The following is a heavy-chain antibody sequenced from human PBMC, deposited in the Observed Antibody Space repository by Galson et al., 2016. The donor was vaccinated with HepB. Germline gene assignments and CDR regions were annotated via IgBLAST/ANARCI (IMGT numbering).Heavy chain of an antibody. D-gene: IGHD3-16*01. CDR3: ATQVLFGPYSDFTFGGTTRPFAP. J-gene: IGHJ5*02. V-gene: IGHV1-24*01. Sequence: SVKVSCKVSGYTLRELPMNWVRQAPGKGLEWMGHFDPEDGKTIYAQKFQGRVTMTEDTTTDTAYLELSSLRSEDTAIYYCATQVLFGPYSDFTFGGTTRPFAPWGQGTLVTVSS. CDR1: GYTLRELP. CDR2: FDPEDGKT.